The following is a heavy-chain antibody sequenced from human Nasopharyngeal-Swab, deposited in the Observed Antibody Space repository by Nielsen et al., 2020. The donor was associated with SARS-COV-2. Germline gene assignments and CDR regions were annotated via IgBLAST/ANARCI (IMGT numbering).Heavy chain of an antibody. CDR3: ARFSPPLYCNSPTCLATWFDP. Sequence: ASVKVSCKASGYTFTSYGISWVRQAPGQGLEWMGWISASNGNTNYAQKVQGRVTMTTDTSTSTAYMELRSLRSDDTAVYYCARFSPPLYCNSPTCLATWFDPWGQGTLVTVSS. V-gene: IGHV1-18*01. CDR1: GYTFTSYG. J-gene: IGHJ5*02. CDR2: ISASNGNT. D-gene: IGHD2-2*01.